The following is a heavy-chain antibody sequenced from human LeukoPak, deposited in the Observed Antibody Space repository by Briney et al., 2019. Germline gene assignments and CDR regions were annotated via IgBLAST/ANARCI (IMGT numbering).Heavy chain of an antibody. J-gene: IGHJ5*02. CDR2: ISYDGSNK. V-gene: IGHV3-30*03. Sequence: GGSLRLSCAASGFTFSSYGMHWVRQAPGKGLEWVAVISYDGSNKYYADSVKGRFTISRDNSKNTLYLQMNSPRAEDTAVYYCAWWFDPWGQGTLVTVSS. CDR3: AWWFDP. CDR1: GFTFSSYG.